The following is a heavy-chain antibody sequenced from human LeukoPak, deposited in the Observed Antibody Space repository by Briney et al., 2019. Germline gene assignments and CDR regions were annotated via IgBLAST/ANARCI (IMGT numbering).Heavy chain of an antibody. D-gene: IGHD2/OR15-2a*01. CDR2: IWHDGSNK. J-gene: IGHJ4*02. CDR3: AREGPRGNSQFDY. V-gene: IGHV3-33*01. CDR1: GFTFSSYG. Sequence: GSLRLSCAASGFTFSSYGMHWVRQAPGKGLEWVALIWHDGSNKYYADSVKGRLTISRNNSKNTLYLQMNSLRAEDTAVYYCAREGPRGNSQFDYWGQGTLVTVSS.